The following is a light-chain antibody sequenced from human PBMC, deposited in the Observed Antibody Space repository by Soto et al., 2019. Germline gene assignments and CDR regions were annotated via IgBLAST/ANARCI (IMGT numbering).Light chain of an antibody. CDR3: QQYGSSAWT. CDR1: QSVSSY. J-gene: IGKJ1*01. Sequence: IAFTYFPATLSLSAGERATLSFRASQSVSSYLAWYQQKPGQAPRLLIYGASSRATGIPDRFSGSGSGTDFTLTISRLEPEDFAVYYCQQYGSSAWTFGQGTKVDIK. CDR2: GAS. V-gene: IGKV3-20*01.